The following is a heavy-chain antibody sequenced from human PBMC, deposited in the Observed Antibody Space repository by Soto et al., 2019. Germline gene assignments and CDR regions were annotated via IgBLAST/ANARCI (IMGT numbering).Heavy chain of an antibody. V-gene: IGHV4-4*07. CDR2: IYSSGST. CDR3: ARAQRFSDWFDP. J-gene: IGHJ5*02. D-gene: IGHD3-3*01. CDR1: GGTISGYY. Sequence: QVQLQESGPGLVKPSETLSLNCTVTGGTISGYYWTWIRQSAGGGLEWIGRIYSSGSTNYNPSLMSRVTISLDTSMNHFSLRLSSVTAADTAVYYCARAQRFSDWFDPWGQGTFVTVAS.